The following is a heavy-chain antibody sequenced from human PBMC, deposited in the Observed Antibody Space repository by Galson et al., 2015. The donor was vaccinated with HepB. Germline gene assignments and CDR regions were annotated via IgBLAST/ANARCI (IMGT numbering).Heavy chain of an antibody. J-gene: IGHJ5*02. CDR2: TYCSFNWHN. CDR3: ARDLTT. V-gene: IGHV6-1*01. Sequence: CAISGDSVSSSTASWNWIRQSPSRGLEWLGRTYCSFNWHNDYAISVKSRITISPDTSKNQFSLHLNSVTPDDTAVYYCARDLTTWGQGTLVTVSS. CDR1: GDSVSSSTAS. D-gene: IGHD3-10*01.